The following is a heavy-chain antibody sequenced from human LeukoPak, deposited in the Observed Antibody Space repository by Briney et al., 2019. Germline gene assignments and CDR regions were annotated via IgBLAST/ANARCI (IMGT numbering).Heavy chain of an antibody. V-gene: IGHV3-30*02. Sequence: PGGSLRLSCAASGFTFSSYGMHWVRQAPGKGLEWVAFIRYDGSNKYYADSVKGRFTISRDNSKNTLYLQMNSLRVEDTAVYYCARVRPGQWLLRDAFDIWGQGTMVTVSS. CDR2: IRYDGSNK. CDR1: GFTFSSYG. CDR3: ARVRPGQWLLRDAFDI. J-gene: IGHJ3*02. D-gene: IGHD6-19*01.